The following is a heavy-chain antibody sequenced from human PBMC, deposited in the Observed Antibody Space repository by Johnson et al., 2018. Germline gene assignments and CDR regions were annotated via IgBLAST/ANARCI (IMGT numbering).Heavy chain of an antibody. CDR2: ISYDGRHK. D-gene: IGHD6-19*01. CDR3: ATEGGVAVTGADAFDI. J-gene: IGHJ3*02. CDR1: RFTFSNFA. V-gene: IGHV3-30*04. Sequence: VQLVESGGGVVQPGRSLRLSCAASRFTFSNFAMHWVRQAPGKGLEWVALISYDGRHKYYADSVKGRSTISRDNSKNTLYRQMNSPRAEDTAVYYCATEGGVAVTGADAFDIWGQGTMVTVSS.